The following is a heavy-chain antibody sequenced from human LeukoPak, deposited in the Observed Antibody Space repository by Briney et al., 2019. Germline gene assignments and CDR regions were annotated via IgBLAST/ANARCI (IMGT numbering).Heavy chain of an antibody. D-gene: IGHD1-14*01. J-gene: IGHJ4*02. Sequence: SETLSLTCTVSGGSISSGSYYWSWIRQPAGKGLEWIGRIYTSGSTNYNPSLKSRVTISVDTSKNQFSLKLSSVTAADTAVYYCARWGSGGHLDYRGQGTLVTVSS. CDR3: ARWGSGGHLDY. V-gene: IGHV4-61*02. CDR2: IYTSGST. CDR1: GGSISSGSYY.